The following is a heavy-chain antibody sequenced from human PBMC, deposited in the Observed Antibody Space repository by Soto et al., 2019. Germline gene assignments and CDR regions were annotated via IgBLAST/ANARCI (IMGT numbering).Heavy chain of an antibody. Sequence: QLQLQESGPGLVKPSETLSLTCTVSGGSISSSSYYWGWIRQPPGKGLEWIGSIYYSGSTYYNPSLKSRVTISVDTSKNQFSLKLSSVTAADTAVYYCASPGYSSSWKDYYMDVWGKGTTVTVSS. CDR3: ASPGYSSSWKDYYMDV. CDR1: GGSISSSSYY. D-gene: IGHD6-13*01. V-gene: IGHV4-39*01. J-gene: IGHJ6*03. CDR2: IYYSGST.